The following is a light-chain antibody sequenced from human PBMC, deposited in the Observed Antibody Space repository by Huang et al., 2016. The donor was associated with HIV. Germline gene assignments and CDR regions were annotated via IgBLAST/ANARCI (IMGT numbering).Light chain of an antibody. V-gene: IGKV3-15*01. CDR2: GAS. J-gene: IGKJ1*01. CDR1: QSISSN. CDR3: QQYDSYLSWT. Sequence: EIVLTQSPATLYVSPGERVSLSCRASQSISSNLAWYQHKPGQPPRLLIYGASTRGTAVPARFSVSGSGTDFTLIINNLQSEDFAIYYCQQYDSYLSWTFGQGTKVEIK.